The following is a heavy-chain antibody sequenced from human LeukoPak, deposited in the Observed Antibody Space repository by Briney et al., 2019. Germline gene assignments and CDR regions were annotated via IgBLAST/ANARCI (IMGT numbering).Heavy chain of an antibody. CDR3: AKYDSTRYFDY. Sequence: GGSLRLSCAASGFTVSGNYMSWVRQTPGKGLEWVSVIYSGGSTYYADSVKGRFTISRDNSKNTLYLQMNSLRAEDTAVYYCAKYDSTRYFDYWGRGTLVTVSS. D-gene: IGHD3-22*01. V-gene: IGHV3-53*01. J-gene: IGHJ4*02. CDR2: IYSGGST. CDR1: GFTVSGNY.